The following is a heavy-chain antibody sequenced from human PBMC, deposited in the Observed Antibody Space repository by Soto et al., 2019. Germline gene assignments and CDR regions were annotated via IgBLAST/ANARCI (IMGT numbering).Heavy chain of an antibody. V-gene: IGHV3-48*02. CDR2: ISSSSSTI. CDR1: GFTFSSYS. D-gene: IGHD3-10*01. CDR3: ARAPRSVDSFLRRLRADSYLDY. J-gene: IGHJ4*02. Sequence: HPGGSLRLSCAASGFTFSSYSMNWVRQAPGKGLEWVSYISSSSSTIYYADSVKGRFTISRDNAKNSLYLQMNSLRDEDTAVYYCARAPRSVDSFLRRLRADSYLDYWGQGTLVTISS.